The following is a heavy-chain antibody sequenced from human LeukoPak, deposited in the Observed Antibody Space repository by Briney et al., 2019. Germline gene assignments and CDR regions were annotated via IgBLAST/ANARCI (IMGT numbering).Heavy chain of an antibody. CDR3: TGDYDILTGRPTYYYYGMDV. D-gene: IGHD3-9*01. CDR2: IRSKAYGGTT. V-gene: IGHV3-49*04. Sequence: GSLRLSCTASGFTFGDYAMSWVRQAPGKGLEWVGFIRSKAYGGTTEYAASVKGRFTISRDDSKSIAYLQMNSLKTEDTAVYYCTGDYDILTGRPTYYYYGMDVWGQGTTVTVSS. J-gene: IGHJ6*02. CDR1: GFTFGDYA.